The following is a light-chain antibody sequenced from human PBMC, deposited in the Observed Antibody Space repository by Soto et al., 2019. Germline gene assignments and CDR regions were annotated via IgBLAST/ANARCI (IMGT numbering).Light chain of an antibody. J-gene: IGKJ5*01. CDR1: QSLLHSGGKTY. CDR3: MQSVQLPIT. Sequence: DIVMTQTPLSLSVSPGQPASVSCKSSQSLLHSGGKTYFYWYLQRSGQPPHLLIYEVSNRFSGVPDRFSGSGSGTDFTLKISRVEDEDVGVYSCMQSVQLPITLGQGTRLEIK. CDR2: EVS. V-gene: IGKV2D-29*01.